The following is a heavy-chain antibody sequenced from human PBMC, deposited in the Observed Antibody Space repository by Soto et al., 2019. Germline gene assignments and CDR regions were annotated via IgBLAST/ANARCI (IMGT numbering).Heavy chain of an antibody. Sequence: EVQLLESGGGLVQPGGSLRLSCAASEFTFSSYSMIWVRQAPGKGLEWVSGVNGGSDITYYVESVKGRFTISSDNSKNTLYLQMNSLRAEDTAVFYCARGHCGVTMDVWGQANTVTVSS. D-gene: IGHD2-21*01. CDR3: ARGHCGVTMDV. CDR1: EFTFSSYS. V-gene: IGHV3-23*01. CDR2: VNGGSDIT. J-gene: IGHJ6*02.